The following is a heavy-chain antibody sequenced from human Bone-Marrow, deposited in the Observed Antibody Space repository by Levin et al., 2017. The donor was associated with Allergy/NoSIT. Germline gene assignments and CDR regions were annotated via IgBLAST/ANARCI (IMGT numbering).Heavy chain of an antibody. D-gene: IGHD2-21*02. Sequence: SETLSLTCTLSGGSVSSDNYYWSWVRQPPGKGLEWIGHIFDNGRAYYNSSLQSRLDISIDTSSNHFSLRLTSATAADTATYVCARGGGDYYFALEVWGQGTMVTVSS. CDR2: IFDNGRA. CDR1: GGSVSSDNYY. CDR3: ARGGGDYYFALEV. V-gene: IGHV4-30-4*01. J-gene: IGHJ3*01.